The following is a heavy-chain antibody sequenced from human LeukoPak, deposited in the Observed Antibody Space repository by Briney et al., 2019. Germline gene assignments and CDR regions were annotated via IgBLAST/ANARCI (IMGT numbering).Heavy chain of an antibody. V-gene: IGHV3-21*01. CDR2: ISSSSYI. D-gene: IGHD3-10*01. CDR1: GFTFSSYS. Sequence: PGGSLRLSCAASGFTFSSYSMNWVRQAPGKGLEWVSSISSSSYIYYADSVKGRFTISRDNAKNSLYLQMNSLRAEDTAVYYCAIYGSGSQGWFDPWGQGTLVTVSS. J-gene: IGHJ5*02. CDR3: AIYGSGSQGWFDP.